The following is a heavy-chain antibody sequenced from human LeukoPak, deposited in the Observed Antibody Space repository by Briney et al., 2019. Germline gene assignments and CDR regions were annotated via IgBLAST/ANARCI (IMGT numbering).Heavy chain of an antibody. D-gene: IGHD3-22*01. Sequence: PSETLSLTCTVSGGSISTYYWSWIRQPPGKGLEWIGYVYYSGATNYNPSLKSRVTISLDTSKNQFSLKLSSVTAADTAVYYCARHKSSGSYPLDYWGQGILVTVSS. CDR3: ARHKSSGSYPLDY. J-gene: IGHJ4*02. V-gene: IGHV4-59*08. CDR1: GGSISTYY. CDR2: VYYSGAT.